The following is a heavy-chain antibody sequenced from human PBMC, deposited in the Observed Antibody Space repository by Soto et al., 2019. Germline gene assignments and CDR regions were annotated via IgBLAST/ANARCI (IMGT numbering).Heavy chain of an antibody. CDR3: ARDKLRGYDSSAFSS. D-gene: IGHD3-22*01. J-gene: IGHJ5*02. CDR2: INPSDGNR. Sequence: ASVKVSCKASGYTFTSYGISWVRQAPEQGLEWMGWINPSDGNRNFAQKFEDRVTMTTATSTNTVFLELRGLKSGDPAIYCCARDKLRGYDSSAFSSWGQGPMVTVSS. V-gene: IGHV1-18*01. CDR1: GYTFTSYG.